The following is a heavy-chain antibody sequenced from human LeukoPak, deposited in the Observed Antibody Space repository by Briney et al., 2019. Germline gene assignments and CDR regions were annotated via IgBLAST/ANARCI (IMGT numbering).Heavy chain of an antibody. CDR1: GFSASRYG. CDR3: ARDRGYSYGRSFDY. J-gene: IGHJ4*02. CDR2: IWYDGSNK. V-gene: IGHV3-33*01. D-gene: IGHD5-18*01. Sequence: GGSLRLSCAASGFSASRYGMHWVRQAPGKGLEWVAVIWYDGSNKYYADSVKGRFTISRDNSKNTLYLQINSLRAEDTAVYYCARDRGYSYGRSFDYWGQGTLVTVSS.